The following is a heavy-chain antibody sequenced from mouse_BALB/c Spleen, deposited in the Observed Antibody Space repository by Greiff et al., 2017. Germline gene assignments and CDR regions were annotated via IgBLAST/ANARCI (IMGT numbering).Heavy chain of an antibody. Sequence: EVKVVESGGGLVQPGGSRKLSCAASGFTFSSFGMHWVRQAPEKGLEWVAYISSGSSTIYYADTVKGRFTISRDNPKNTLFLQMTSLRSEDTAMYYCARERSNWALFDYWGQGTTLTVSS. D-gene: IGHD4-1*01. CDR3: ARERSNWALFDY. CDR1: GFTFSSFG. J-gene: IGHJ2*01. CDR2: ISSGSSTI. V-gene: IGHV5-17*02.